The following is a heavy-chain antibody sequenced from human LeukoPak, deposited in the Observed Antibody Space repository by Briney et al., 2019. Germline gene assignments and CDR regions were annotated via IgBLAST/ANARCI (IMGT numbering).Heavy chain of an antibody. V-gene: IGHV3-23*01. Sequence: PGGALRLSCAASGFTFSSYGMSWVRQAPGKGLEWVSVISGSGDITNDADSVTGRFTISRDNSKNTLYLHMNSLSAEDTAIYYCAKLTRQHCGKDCPYPFDYCGQGTLVTVSS. CDR3: AKLTRQHCGKDCPYPFDY. CDR2: ISGSGDIT. CDR1: GFTFSSYG. D-gene: IGHD2-21*01. J-gene: IGHJ4*02.